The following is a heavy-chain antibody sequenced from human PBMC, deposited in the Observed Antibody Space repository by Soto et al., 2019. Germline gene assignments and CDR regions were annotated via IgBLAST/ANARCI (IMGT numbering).Heavy chain of an antibody. CDR1: GYTFTSYG. CDR3: ARTPYYDFWSGYYKGNWFDP. CDR2: ISAYNGNT. J-gene: IGHJ5*02. Sequence: ASVKVSCKASGYTFTSYGISWVRQAPGQGLEWMGWISAYNGNTNYAQKLQGRVTMTTDTSTGTAYMELRSLRSDDTAVYYCARTPYYDFWSGYYKGNWFDPWGQGTLVTVSS. D-gene: IGHD3-3*01. V-gene: IGHV1-18*04.